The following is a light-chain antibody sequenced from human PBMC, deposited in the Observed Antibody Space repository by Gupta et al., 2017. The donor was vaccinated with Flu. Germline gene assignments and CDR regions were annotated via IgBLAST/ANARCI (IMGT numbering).Light chain of an antibody. J-gene: IGLJ2*01. CDR2: DVN. CDR3: SAYTISGTLVL. Sequence: QSALTQPASVSGSPGQSITISCSGTSTDVGGYNHVSWYQHHPGKAPKLLIYDVNNRPSGTSNRVSGSKSGNTASLTISGIQSEDEADYYCSAYTISGTLVLFGGGTKLTVL. CDR1: STDVGGYNH. V-gene: IGLV2-14*01.